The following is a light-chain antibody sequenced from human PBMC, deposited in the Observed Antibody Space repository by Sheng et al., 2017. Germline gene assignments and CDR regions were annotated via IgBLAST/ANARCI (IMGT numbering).Light chain of an antibody. CDR2: AIF. Sequence: DVQVTQSPSSLSASVGDRVTISCRTSETISRCLNWYQHKAGKAPKLLIYAIFTLKGGVSSRFSGSGSGTDFTLTISSLQPDDFATYYCQQTCSSLWTFGQGTKVEIK. V-gene: IGKV1-39*01. CDR1: ETISRC. CDR3: QQTCSSLWT. J-gene: IGKJ1*01.